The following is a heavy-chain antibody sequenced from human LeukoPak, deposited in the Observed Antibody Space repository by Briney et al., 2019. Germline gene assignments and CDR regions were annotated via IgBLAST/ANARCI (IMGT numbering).Heavy chain of an antibody. CDR2: IYYSGST. D-gene: IGHD4-23*01. CDR3: ARVNSSDAFDI. V-gene: IGHV4-59*01. CDR1: GGSISSYY. J-gene: IGHJ3*02. Sequence: PSETLSLTCTVSGGSISSYYWSWIRQPPGKGPEWIGYIYYSGSTNYNPSLKSRVTISVDTSKNQFSLKLSSVTAADTAVYYCARVNSSDAFDIWGQGTMVAVSS.